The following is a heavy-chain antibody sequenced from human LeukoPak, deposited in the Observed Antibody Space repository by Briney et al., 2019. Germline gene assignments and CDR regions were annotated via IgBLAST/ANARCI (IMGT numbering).Heavy chain of an antibody. CDR1: GYSISSGYY. V-gene: IGHV4-38-2*02. CDR3: ARRAGGYFDWLLSSDFDY. D-gene: IGHD3-9*01. J-gene: IGHJ4*02. Sequence: PSETLSLTCTVSGYSISSGYYWGWIRQPPGKGLEGIGIIYHSGSTYYNPSLKSRVTISVDTSKNQFSLKLSSVTAADTAVYYCARRAGGYFDWLLSSDFDYWGQGTLVTVSS. CDR2: IYHSGST.